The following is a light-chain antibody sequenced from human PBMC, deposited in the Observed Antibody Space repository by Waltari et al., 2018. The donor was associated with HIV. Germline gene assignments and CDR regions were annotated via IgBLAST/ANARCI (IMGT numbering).Light chain of an antibody. CDR3: QHFDTSLPKYT. Sequence: EFVLTQSPGTLSLSPGERATLSCRASQGVSSSYLAWYQQRPGQAPRLLIYGSSSRAAGLPDRFTGSGSGTDFTLTISRLEPEDFAVYYCQHFDTSLPKYTFGQGTKLEIK. J-gene: IGKJ2*01. CDR2: GSS. V-gene: IGKV3-20*01. CDR1: QGVSSSY.